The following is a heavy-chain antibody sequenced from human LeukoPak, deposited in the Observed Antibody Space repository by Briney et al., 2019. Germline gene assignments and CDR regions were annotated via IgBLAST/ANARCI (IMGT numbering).Heavy chain of an antibody. J-gene: IGHJ4*02. CDR3: ARDDYGGIDY. Sequence: GGSLRLSCAASGFTFSSYSMNWVRQAPGKGLEWVSYISSSSSTIYYADSVEGRFTISRDNAKNSLYLQMNSLRAEDTAVYYCARDDYGGIDYWGQGTLVTVSS. V-gene: IGHV3-48*01. CDR2: ISSSSSTI. CDR1: GFTFSSYS. D-gene: IGHD4-17*01.